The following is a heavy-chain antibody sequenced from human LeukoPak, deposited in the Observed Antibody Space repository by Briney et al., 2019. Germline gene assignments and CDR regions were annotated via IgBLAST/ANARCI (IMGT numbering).Heavy chain of an antibody. Sequence: SVKVSSKASGGTFSSYAISWVRQAPGQGLKWMGRIIPILGIANYAQKFQGRVTITADKSTSTAYLELSSLRSEDTAVYYCARVTYDSSEGAFDIWGQGTMVTVSS. V-gene: IGHV1-69*04. J-gene: IGHJ3*02. CDR3: ARVTYDSSEGAFDI. CDR2: IIPILGIA. D-gene: IGHD3-22*01. CDR1: GGTFSSYA.